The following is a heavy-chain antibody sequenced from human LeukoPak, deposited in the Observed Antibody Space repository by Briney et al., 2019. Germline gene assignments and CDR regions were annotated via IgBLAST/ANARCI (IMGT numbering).Heavy chain of an antibody. CDR1: GGSISYHY. V-gene: IGHV4-59*11. J-gene: IGHJ6*03. CDR2: IYNSGST. Sequence: SETLSLTCTVSGGSISYHYWCWIRQPPGKGLEWIGYIYNSGSTNYNPSLMSRVTISVDTSKNQFSLNLSSVTAADTAVYYCARDSRYSDNSGYYYSHYYMDVWGKGTTVTVSS. D-gene: IGHD3-22*01. CDR3: ARDSRYSDNSGYYYSHYYMDV.